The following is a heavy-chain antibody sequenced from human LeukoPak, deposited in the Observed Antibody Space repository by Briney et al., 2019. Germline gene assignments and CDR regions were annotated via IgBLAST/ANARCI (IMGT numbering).Heavy chain of an antibody. CDR3: ARGYSSGWYDYYYYMDV. V-gene: IGHV1-8*03. CDR1: GYTFTSYD. CDR2: MNPNSGNT. J-gene: IGHJ6*03. D-gene: IGHD6-19*01. Sequence: ASVKVSCKASGYTFTSYDINWVRQATGQGLEWMGWMNPNSGNTGYAQKFQGRVTITRNTPISTAYMELSSLRSEDTAVYYCARGYSSGWYDYYYYMDVWGKGTTVTVSS.